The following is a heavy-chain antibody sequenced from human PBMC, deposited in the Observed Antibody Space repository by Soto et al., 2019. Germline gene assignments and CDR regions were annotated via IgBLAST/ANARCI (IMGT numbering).Heavy chain of an antibody. CDR2: IIPIFGTA. V-gene: IGHV1-69*13. D-gene: IGHD6-13*01. J-gene: IGHJ3*02. Sequence: SVKVSCKASGGTFSSYAISWVRQAPGQGLEWMGGIIPIFGTANYAQKFQGRVTITADESTSTAYMELSGLRPEDTAVYYCATHVGYSSPGGAFDIWGQGTMVTVSS. CDR1: GGTFSSYA. CDR3: ATHVGYSSPGGAFDI.